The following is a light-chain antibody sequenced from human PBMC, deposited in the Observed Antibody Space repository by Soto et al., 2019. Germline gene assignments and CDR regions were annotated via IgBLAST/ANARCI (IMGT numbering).Light chain of an antibody. CDR3: AALDDSHVV. J-gene: IGLJ2*01. CDR2: RNN. CDR1: SSNIGSNY. Sequence: QSVLTQPPSASGTPGQRVTISCSGSSSNIGSNYVYWYQQLPGTAPKLLIYRNNQRPSGVPDRFSGSKSGTSASLAISGLRSEDEADYYCAALDDSHVVFGGGTQLTVL. V-gene: IGLV1-47*01.